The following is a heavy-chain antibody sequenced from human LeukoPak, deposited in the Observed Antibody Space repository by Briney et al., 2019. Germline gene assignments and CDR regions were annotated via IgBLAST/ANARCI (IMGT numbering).Heavy chain of an antibody. CDR1: GFTFSNYA. CDR3: AKPWSSGWFLQPFDY. Sequence: GGSLRLSCAASGFTFSNYAMSWVRRAPGKGLEWVSAISGSGGSTYYADSVKGRFTISRDNSKNTLHLQMNSLRAEDTAVYYCAKPWSSGWFLQPFDYWGQGTLVTVSS. CDR2: ISGSGGST. J-gene: IGHJ4*02. V-gene: IGHV3-23*01. D-gene: IGHD6-19*01.